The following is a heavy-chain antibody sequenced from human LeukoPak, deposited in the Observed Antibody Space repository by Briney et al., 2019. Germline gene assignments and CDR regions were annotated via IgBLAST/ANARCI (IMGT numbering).Heavy chain of an antibody. D-gene: IGHD6-13*01. CDR1: GFTFSSYA. J-gene: IGHJ4*02. CDR3: AREPYAAAAVLDY. CDR2: ISYDGSNK. Sequence: HPGGSLRLSCAASGFTFSSYAMHWVRQAPGKGLEWVAVISYDGSNKYYADSVKGRFTISRDNSKNTLYLQMNSLRAEDTAVYYCAREPYAAAAVLDYWGQGTLVTVSS. V-gene: IGHV3-30*04.